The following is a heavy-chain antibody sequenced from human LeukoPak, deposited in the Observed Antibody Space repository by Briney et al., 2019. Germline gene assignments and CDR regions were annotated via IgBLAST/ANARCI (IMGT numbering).Heavy chain of an antibody. V-gene: IGHV3-21*01. CDR2: ISSSSSYI. J-gene: IGHJ4*02. CDR1: GFTFSSYS. CDR3: ARDERYSSSWGNY. D-gene: IGHD6-13*01. Sequence: GGSLRPSCAASGFTFSSYSMNWVRQAPGKGLEWVSSISSSSSYIYYADAVKGRFTISRDNAKNSLYLQMNSLRAEDTAVYYCARDERYSSSWGNYWGQGTLVTVSS.